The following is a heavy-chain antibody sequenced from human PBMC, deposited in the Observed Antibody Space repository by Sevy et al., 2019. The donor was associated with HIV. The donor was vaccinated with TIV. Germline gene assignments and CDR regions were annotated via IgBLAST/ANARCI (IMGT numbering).Heavy chain of an antibody. CDR1: GGSVSSGSYY. J-gene: IGHJ5*02. Sequence: SETLSLTCTVSGGSVSSGSYYWSWIRQPPGKGLEWIGYIYYSGSTNYNPSLKSRVTISVDTSKNQFSLKLSSVTAVDTAVYYCARDSGDYDAGGWFDPWGQGTLVTVSS. V-gene: IGHV4-61*01. CDR2: IYYSGST. CDR3: ARDSGDYDAGGWFDP. D-gene: IGHD4-17*01.